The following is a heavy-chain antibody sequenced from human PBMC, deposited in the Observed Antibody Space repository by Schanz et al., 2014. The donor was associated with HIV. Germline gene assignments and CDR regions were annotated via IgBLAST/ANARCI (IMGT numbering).Heavy chain of an antibody. CDR3: TRGRFLERGGMDV. Sequence: DVQLLDSGGGLVQPGGSLRLSCIASGFTFNNYAMTWVRQAPGKGLVWVSRINSNEGTTDYADSVKGRFMISRDNSNNTLYLQMNSLRAEDTAVYFCTRGRFLERGGMDVWGQGTAVTVSS. CDR1: GFTFNNYA. CDR2: INSNEGTT. J-gene: IGHJ6*02. V-gene: IGHV3-23*01. D-gene: IGHD3-3*01.